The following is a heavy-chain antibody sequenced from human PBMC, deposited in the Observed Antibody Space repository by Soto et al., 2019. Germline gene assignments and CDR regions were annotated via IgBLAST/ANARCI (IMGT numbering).Heavy chain of an antibody. CDR3: ARDRVESGYPEDFQH. D-gene: IGHD3-22*01. V-gene: IGHV3-53*01. Sequence: EVQLVESGGGLIQPGGSLRLSCAASGFTVSSNYMSWVRQAPGKGLEWVSVIYSGGSTYYADSVKGRFTISRDNSKNTLYLQMNSLRAEDMAVYCARDRVESGYPEDFQHWGQGTLVTVSS. CDR2: IYSGGST. J-gene: IGHJ1*01. CDR1: GFTVSSNY.